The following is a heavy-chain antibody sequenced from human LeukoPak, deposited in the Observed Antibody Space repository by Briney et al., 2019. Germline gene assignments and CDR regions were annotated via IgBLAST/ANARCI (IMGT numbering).Heavy chain of an antibody. CDR1: GFNFGSFE. V-gene: IGHV3-21*05. D-gene: IGHD5-18*01. J-gene: IGHJ5*02. Sequence: GGSLRLSCAASGFNFGSFEMNWVRQVPGRGLEWIAYIRSDSKFIDYAESVKGRFTISRDNTKNSLFLQMNSLRADDTAVYYCARTNIGYSYGPNWFDPWGQGTLVTVSS. CDR3: ARTNIGYSYGPNWFDP. CDR2: IRSDSKFI.